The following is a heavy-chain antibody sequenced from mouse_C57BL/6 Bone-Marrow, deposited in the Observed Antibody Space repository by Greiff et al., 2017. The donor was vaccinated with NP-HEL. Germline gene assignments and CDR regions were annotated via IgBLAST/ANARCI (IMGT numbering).Heavy chain of an antibody. V-gene: IGHV5-6*02. Sequence: EVMLVESGGDLVKPGGSLKLSCAASGFTFSSYGMSWVRQTPDKRLEWVATISSGGSYTYYPASVKGRFTISRDNAKNTLYLQMSSLKSEDTAMYYCARREAFYYGSTLFAYWGQGTLVTVSA. CDR3: ARREAFYYGSTLFAY. J-gene: IGHJ3*01. D-gene: IGHD1-1*01. CDR2: ISSGGSYT. CDR1: GFTFSSYG.